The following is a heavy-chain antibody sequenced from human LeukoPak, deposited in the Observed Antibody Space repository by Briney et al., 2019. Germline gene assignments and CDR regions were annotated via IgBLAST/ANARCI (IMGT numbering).Heavy chain of an antibody. CDR2: INHSGST. J-gene: IGHJ4*02. V-gene: IGHV4-34*01. Sequence: SETLSLTCAVYGGSFSGYYWSWIRQPPGKGLEWIGEINHSGSTNYNPSLKSRVTISVDTSKNQFSLKLSSVTAADTAVYYCAHGYSYGIFDYWGQGTLVTVSS. CDR1: GGSFSGYY. D-gene: IGHD5-18*01. CDR3: AHGYSYGIFDY.